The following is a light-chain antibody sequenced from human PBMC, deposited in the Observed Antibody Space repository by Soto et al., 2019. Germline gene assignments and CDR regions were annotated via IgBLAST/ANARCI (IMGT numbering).Light chain of an antibody. Sequence: DIQMTQSPSSVSASVGDRVTITCRASQAIRNDLAWFPQKPGKAPKSLIYAASNLQSGVPSRFSGSGSGTDFTLTISRLQPEDFATYYCQQLNTYPLTFGGGTKVDI. V-gene: IGKV1-16*01. J-gene: IGKJ4*01. CDR3: QQLNTYPLT. CDR2: AAS. CDR1: QAIRND.